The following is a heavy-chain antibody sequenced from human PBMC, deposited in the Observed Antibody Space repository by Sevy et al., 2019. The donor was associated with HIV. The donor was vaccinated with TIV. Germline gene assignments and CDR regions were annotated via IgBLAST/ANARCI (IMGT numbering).Heavy chain of an antibody. CDR1: GCTFSNAW. CDR2: IQSKTDGGTT. V-gene: IGHV3-15*01. J-gene: IGHJ4*02. Sequence: GGSLRLSCAASGCTFSNAWMSWVRQAPGKGLEWVGRIQSKTDGGTTDYAAPVKGRFTISRDDSKNTLYLQMNSLKTEDTAVYYCSTDGIVVVPAADSFDYWSQGTLVTVSS. CDR3: STDGIVVVPAADSFDY. D-gene: IGHD2-2*01.